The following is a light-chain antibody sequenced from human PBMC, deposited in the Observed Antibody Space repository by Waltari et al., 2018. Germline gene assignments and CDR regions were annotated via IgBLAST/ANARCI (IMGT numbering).Light chain of an antibody. J-gene: IGLJ2*01. V-gene: IGLV2-14*03. CDR1: SGDVGAHNH. Sequence: QSVLTQSASVSGSPGQSITISCTGTSGDVGAHNHVSWYQQHPGKAPQLIIYDVSKRPSGVSNRISASKSGNTASLTISGLQAEDEAHYYCNSYTSSTNVVFGGGTKLTVL. CDR3: NSYTSSTNVV. CDR2: DVS.